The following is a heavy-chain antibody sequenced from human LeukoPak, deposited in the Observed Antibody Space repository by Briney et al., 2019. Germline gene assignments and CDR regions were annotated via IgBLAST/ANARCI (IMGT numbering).Heavy chain of an antibody. D-gene: IGHD3-22*01. Sequence: GGSLRLSCEASGFSMSVYWMSWVRQAPGKGLEWVGNVKPDGSERNYVESVKGRLTISRDSAKKSLYLQMNSLRAEDTAVYYCARDWGAYYHFFDYWGQGTLVTVSS. CDR2: VKPDGSER. CDR3: ARDWGAYYHFFDY. CDR1: GFSMSVYW. V-gene: IGHV3-7*01. J-gene: IGHJ4*02.